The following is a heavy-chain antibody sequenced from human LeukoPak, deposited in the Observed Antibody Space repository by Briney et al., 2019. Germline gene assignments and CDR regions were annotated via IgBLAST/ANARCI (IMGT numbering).Heavy chain of an antibody. J-gene: IGHJ5*02. Sequence: SETLSLTCTVSGGSISSYYWSWIRQPPGKGLEWIGYIYYSGSTNYNPSLKSRVTISVDTSENQFSLKLSSVTAADTAVYYCARGVEYYDILTGYPSPGWFDPWGQGTLVTVSS. CDR3: ARGVEYYDILTGYPSPGWFDP. D-gene: IGHD3-9*01. CDR1: GGSISSYY. V-gene: IGHV4-59*01. CDR2: IYYSGST.